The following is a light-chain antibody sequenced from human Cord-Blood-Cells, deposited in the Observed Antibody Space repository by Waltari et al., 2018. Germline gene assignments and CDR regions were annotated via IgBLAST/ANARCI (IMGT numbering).Light chain of an antibody. Sequence: QSVLTQPPSVSGSPGQRVTISCPGSRSNTGAGYAVHWYQQLPGTAPKLLIYGNSNRPSGVPDRFSGSKSGTSASLAITGLQAEDEADYYCQSYDSSLSGSVFGGGTKLTVL. J-gene: IGLJ2*01. V-gene: IGLV1-40*01. CDR2: GNS. CDR3: QSYDSSLSGSV. CDR1: RSNTGAGYA.